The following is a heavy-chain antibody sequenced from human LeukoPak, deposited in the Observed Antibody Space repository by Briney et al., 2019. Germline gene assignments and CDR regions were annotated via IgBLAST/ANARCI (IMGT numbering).Heavy chain of an antibody. V-gene: IGHV3-23*01. CDR3: AKGYCSSTSCPYYFDY. D-gene: IGHD2-2*01. J-gene: IGHJ4*02. CDR2: ISGSGGSA. Sequence: GGSVRLSCAASGFTFSSYAMSWVRQAPGKGLEWVSAISGSGGSAYYADSVKGRFTISRDNSKNTLYLQMNSLRAEDTAVYYCAKGYCSSTSCPYYFDYWGQGTLVTVSS. CDR1: GFTFSSYA.